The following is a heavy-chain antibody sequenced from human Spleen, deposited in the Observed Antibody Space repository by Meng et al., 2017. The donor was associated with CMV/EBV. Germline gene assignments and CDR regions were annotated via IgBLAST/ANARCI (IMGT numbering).Heavy chain of an antibody. CDR1: RGSISSYY. Sequence: SETLSLTCTVSRGSISSYYWTWVRQPPGERLEWIGNVYFAGSTNYNPSLKSRITISLDTSRNQFSLKLKSVTAADTAVYYCASTKITVFGVVTFETASYNWFDSWGQGTLVTVSS. CDR3: ASTKITVFGVVTFETASYNWFDS. D-gene: IGHD3-3*01. V-gene: IGHV4-59*01. CDR2: VYFAGST. J-gene: IGHJ5*01.